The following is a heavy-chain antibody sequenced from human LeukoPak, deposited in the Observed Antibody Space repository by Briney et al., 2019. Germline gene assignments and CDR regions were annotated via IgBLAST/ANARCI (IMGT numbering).Heavy chain of an antibody. CDR3: AREEGGSDAFDI. CDR1: GFTFSSYE. V-gene: IGHV3-48*03. CDR2: ISSSGSTI. Sequence: PGGSLTLSCAASGFTFSSYEMNGVRQAPGKGLEWVSYISSSGSTIYYADSVKGRFTISRDNAKNSLYLQMNSLRAEDTAVYYCAREEGGSDAFDIWGQGTMVTVTS. D-gene: IGHD1-26*01. J-gene: IGHJ3*02.